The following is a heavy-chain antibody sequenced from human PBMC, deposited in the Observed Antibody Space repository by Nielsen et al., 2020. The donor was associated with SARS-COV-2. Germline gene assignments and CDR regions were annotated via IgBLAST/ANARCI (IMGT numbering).Heavy chain of an antibody. CDR1: GFTFSSYG. J-gene: IGHJ4*02. CDR3: AKGVHRGATTPPYFDY. D-gene: IGHD1-26*01. Sequence: GESLKISCAASGFTFSSYGMHWVRQAPGKGLEWVAVISYDGSNKYYADSVKGRFTISRDNSKNTLYLQMNSLRAEDTAVYYCAKGVHRGATTPPYFDYWGQGTLVTVSS. V-gene: IGHV3-30*18. CDR2: ISYDGSNK.